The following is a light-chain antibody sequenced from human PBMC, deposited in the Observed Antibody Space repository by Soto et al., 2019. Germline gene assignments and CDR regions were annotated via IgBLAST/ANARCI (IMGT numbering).Light chain of an antibody. J-gene: IGKJ1*01. CDR2: GAS. V-gene: IGKV3-15*01. Sequence: EIVMTQSPATLSVSPGERATLSCRASQSVSINLAWYQQKPGQAPRLLIYGASTRATGIPARFSGSGSGTEFTLTISSLHSEDFAVYYCQQYNNWPPSWTFGQGTKVDIK. CDR3: QQYNNWPPSWT. CDR1: QSVSIN.